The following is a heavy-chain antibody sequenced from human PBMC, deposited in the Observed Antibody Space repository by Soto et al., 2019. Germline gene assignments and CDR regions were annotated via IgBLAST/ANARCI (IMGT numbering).Heavy chain of an antibody. Sequence: QLVESEGGLVQPGGSLRLSCEASGFIFTTSDMSWVRQAPGKGLEWVSSITTTGDTTHYADSVRGRFTISRDNARNKGYLERESLRGDGTAVFFGGKGGGGDHGYWGQGTLVAVSS. CDR3: GKGGGGDHGY. CDR1: GFIFTTSD. D-gene: IGHD2-21*02. V-gene: IGHV3-23*04. CDR2: ITTTGDTT. J-gene: IGHJ4*02.